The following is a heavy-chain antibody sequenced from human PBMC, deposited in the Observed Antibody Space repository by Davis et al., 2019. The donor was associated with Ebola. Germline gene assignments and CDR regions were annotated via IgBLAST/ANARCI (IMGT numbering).Heavy chain of an antibody. CDR3: AREGGTVVTLYYYGMDV. V-gene: IGHV1-18*01. Sequence: ASVTVSCKASGGTFSSYAISWVRQAPGQGLEWMGWISAYNGNTHYAQKLQGRVTMTTDTSTSTAYMELRSLRSEDTAVYYCAREGGTVVTLYYYGMDVWGQGTTVTVSS. CDR2: ISAYNGNT. J-gene: IGHJ6*02. CDR1: GGTFSSYA. D-gene: IGHD4-23*01.